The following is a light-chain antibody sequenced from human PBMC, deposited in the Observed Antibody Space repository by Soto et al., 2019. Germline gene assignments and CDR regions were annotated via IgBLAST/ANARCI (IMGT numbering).Light chain of an antibody. Sequence: QSALTQPASVSGSPGQSITISCTGTSSDVGSYNLVSWYQQHPGKAPKLMIYEVSKRPSGVSNRFSGSKSGNTASLTISGLQAEDEADYYCCSYAGIPLYVFGTGTQLTVL. V-gene: IGLV2-23*02. CDR2: EVS. CDR3: CSYAGIPLYV. CDR1: SSDVGSYNL. J-gene: IGLJ1*01.